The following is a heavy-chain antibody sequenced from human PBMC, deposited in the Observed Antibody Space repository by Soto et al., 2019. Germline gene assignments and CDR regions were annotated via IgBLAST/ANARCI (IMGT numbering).Heavy chain of an antibody. CDR1: GGTFSSYA. D-gene: IGHD2-15*01. CDR3: ARDRCSGGSCYSSFAFDI. J-gene: IGHJ3*02. Sequence: QVQLVQSGAEVKKPGSSVKVSCKASGGTFSSYAISWVRQAPGQGREWMGVIIPIFGTANYAQKFQGRVTIPADEATSTAYMELSSLRSEDTAVYYCARDRCSGGSCYSSFAFDIWGQGTMVTVSS. CDR2: IIPIFGTA. V-gene: IGHV1-69*12.